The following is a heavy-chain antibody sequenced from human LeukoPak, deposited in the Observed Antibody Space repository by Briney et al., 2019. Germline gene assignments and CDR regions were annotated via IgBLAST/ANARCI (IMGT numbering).Heavy chain of an antibody. Sequence: SGTLSLTCAVSGGSISSSNWWSWVRQPPGKGLEWIGEIYHSGSTNYNPSLKGRVTISVDKSKNQFSLKLSSVTAADTAVYYCARWGLDGYFDYWGQGTLVTVSS. V-gene: IGHV4-4*02. CDR3: ARWGLDGYFDY. J-gene: IGHJ4*02. D-gene: IGHD3-16*01. CDR1: GGSISSSNW. CDR2: IYHSGST.